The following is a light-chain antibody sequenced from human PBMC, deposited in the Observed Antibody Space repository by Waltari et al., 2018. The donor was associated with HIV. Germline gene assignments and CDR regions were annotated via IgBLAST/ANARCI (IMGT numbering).Light chain of an antibody. CDR3: QSADSGIL. V-gene: IGLV3-25*03. CDR2: KDT. Sequence: SSELTQPPSVSVSPGQTARITCSGDVLSKQYVHWYHQKAGQAPSMVMYKDTQRPSGIPGRFSGASSGSTVTLTITEVQAEDEGDYFCQSADSGILFGGGTRLTVL. CDR1: VLSKQY. J-gene: IGLJ2*01.